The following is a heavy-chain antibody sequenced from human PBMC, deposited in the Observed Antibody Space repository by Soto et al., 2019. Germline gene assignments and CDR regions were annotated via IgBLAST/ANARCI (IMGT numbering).Heavy chain of an antibody. CDR3: ARSIAVAGILGTLPGMDV. CDR2: INHSGST. V-gene: IGHV4-34*01. CDR1: GETFSRYY. Sequence: SETLSLTCAVYGETFSRYYWSWIRQPPGKGLEWIGEINHSGSTNYNPSLKSRVTISVDTSKNQFSLKLSSVTAADTAVYYCARSIAVAGILGTLPGMDVWGQGTTVTAP. J-gene: IGHJ6*02. D-gene: IGHD6-19*01.